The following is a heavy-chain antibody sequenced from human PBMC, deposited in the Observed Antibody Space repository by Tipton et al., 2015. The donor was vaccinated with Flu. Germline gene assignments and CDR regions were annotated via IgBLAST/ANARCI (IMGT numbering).Heavy chain of an antibody. J-gene: IGHJ3*01. CDR2: IHPAGGGV. CDR1: GYTFTSYN. V-gene: IGHV1-46*01. Sequence: QLVQSGAEVKKPGASVKVSCKASGYTFTSYNIHWVRQAPGQGLEWMGIIHPAGGGVSYAQKFQGRVIMTRDKSTATIYMELSSLRSEDTAMYYCARDKGGGTYTFDVWGQGTMVTVSS. CDR3: ARDKGGGTYTFDV. D-gene: IGHD1/OR15-1a*01.